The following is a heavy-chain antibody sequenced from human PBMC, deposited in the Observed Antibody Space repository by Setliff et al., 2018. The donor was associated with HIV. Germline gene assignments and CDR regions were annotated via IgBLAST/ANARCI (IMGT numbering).Heavy chain of an antibody. V-gene: IGHV1-69*13. D-gene: IGHD3-16*01. CDR3: AASTEMVTFGYSYYYMDV. Sequence: SVKVSCKASGVTFRRFAFSWVRQAPGQGLEWMGGITPMFGTAKYAQKFQGRVTITADESTSTVYMEMSSLRSEDTAVYYCAASTEMVTFGYSYYYMDVWGKGTTVTVSS. CDR1: GVTFRRFA. CDR2: ITPMFGTA. J-gene: IGHJ6*03.